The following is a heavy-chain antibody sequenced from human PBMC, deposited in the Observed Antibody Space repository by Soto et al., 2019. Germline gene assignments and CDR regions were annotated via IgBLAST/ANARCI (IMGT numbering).Heavy chain of an antibody. CDR1: GLTISGKKY. D-gene: IGHD1-1*01. CDR3: ATWHEREHAFDV. V-gene: IGHV3-53*01. CDR2: PYDVDGS. J-gene: IGHJ3*01. Sequence: DVQLVESGGGLIQPGESLRLSCAAFGLTISGKKYVAWVRQAPGKGLEWVSAPYDVDGSFYADSVTGRFTTSSDSSKTTVYVQMNDLRPDDTAVYYCATWHEREHAFDVWGQGTTVTISS.